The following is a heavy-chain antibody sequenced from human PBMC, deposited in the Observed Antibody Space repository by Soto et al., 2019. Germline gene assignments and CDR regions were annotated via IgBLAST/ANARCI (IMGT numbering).Heavy chain of an antibody. Sequence: QLQLQESGPGLVKPSETLSLTCTVSGGSISSSSYYWGWIRQPPGKGLEWIGSIYYSGSTYYNPSLKSRVTISVDTSKNQFSLKLSSVTAADTAVYYCARLLMEVGVCWSGSLYWYFDLWGRGTLVTVSS. J-gene: IGHJ2*01. CDR2: IYYSGST. CDR3: ARLLMEVGVCWSGSLYWYFDL. D-gene: IGHD3-3*01. V-gene: IGHV4-39*01. CDR1: GGSISSSSYY.